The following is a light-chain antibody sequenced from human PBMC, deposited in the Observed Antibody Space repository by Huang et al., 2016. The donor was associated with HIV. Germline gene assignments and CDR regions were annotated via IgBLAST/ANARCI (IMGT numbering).Light chain of an antibody. V-gene: IGKV4-1*01. CDR1: QSVLYSANKKQLPMNC. Sequence: DIVMTQSPDSLAVPLGERATISCGSSQSVLYSANKKQLPMNCLAWYQKKPGQPPKLLLYWASSRSSGVPDRFSGSGSGTDFTLTISSLQAEDVAVYYCQQHYSTPWTFGQGTKVEIK. CDR3: QQHYSTPWT. J-gene: IGKJ1*01. CDR2: WAS.